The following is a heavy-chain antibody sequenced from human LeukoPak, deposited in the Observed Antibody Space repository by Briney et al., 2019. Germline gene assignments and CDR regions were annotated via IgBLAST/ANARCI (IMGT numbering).Heavy chain of an antibody. D-gene: IGHD6-19*01. V-gene: IGHV3-33*06. CDR2: IWYDGSNE. J-gene: IGHJ4*02. CDR3: AKTAVAGKDGGRRNYFDY. Sequence: LRLSCAASGFTFSSYGMHWVRQAPGKGLEWVAVIWYDGSNEYYEDSVKGRFTISRDNYKKTLYLQMNSLRAEDTAVYHCAKTAVAGKDGGRRNYFDYWGQGTLVTVSS. CDR1: GFTFSSYG.